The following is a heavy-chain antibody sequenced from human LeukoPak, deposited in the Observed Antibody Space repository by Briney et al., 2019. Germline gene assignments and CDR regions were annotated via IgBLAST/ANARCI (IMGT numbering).Heavy chain of an antibody. Sequence: GGSLRLSCAASGFIFSSYGMHWLRQAPGKGLDWVAYIGHDGRKTYYADSVKGRFTISRDSSKNTLNLQMNSLRAEDTAVYYFVINVGLYYHVSSPGYWGQGALVTVSS. J-gene: IGHJ4*02. V-gene: IGHV3-30*02. CDR3: VINVGLYYHVSSPGY. CDR2: IGHDGRKT. D-gene: IGHD2-2*01. CDR1: GFIFSSYG.